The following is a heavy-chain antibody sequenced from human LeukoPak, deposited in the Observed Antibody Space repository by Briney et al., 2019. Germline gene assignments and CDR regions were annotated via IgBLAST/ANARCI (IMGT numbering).Heavy chain of an antibody. J-gene: IGHJ6*03. CDR2: IIPIFGTE. V-gene: IGHV1-69*05. D-gene: IGHD3-10*01. CDR3: AGNYYGSGSYYPTYYYYYYYMDV. CDR1: GGTFRSYA. Sequence: SVHVSCKASGGTFRSYAIIWVRQAPGQGVDWMGRIIPIFGTENYAQKFQGRVTITTDESTNTAYMELSSLRSEDTAVYYCAGNYYGSGSYYPTYYYYYYYMDVWGKGTTVTVSS.